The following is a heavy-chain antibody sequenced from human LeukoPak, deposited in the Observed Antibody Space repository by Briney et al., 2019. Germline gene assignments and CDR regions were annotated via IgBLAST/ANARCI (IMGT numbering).Heavy chain of an antibody. J-gene: IGHJ4*02. CDR1: GFTFSSYG. V-gene: IGHV3-30*03. D-gene: IGHD2-15*01. CDR2: ISYDGSNK. Sequence: GGSLRLSCAASGFTFSSYGMHWVRQAPGKGLEWVAVISYDGSNKYYADSVKGRFTISRDDSKNTLYLQMNSLKTEDTAVYYCTARYCSGGSCYLGPDYFDYWGQGTLVTVSS. CDR3: TARYCSGGSCYLGPDYFDY.